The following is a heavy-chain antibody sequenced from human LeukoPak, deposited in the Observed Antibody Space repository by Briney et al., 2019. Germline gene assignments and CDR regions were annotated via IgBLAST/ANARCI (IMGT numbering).Heavy chain of an antibody. Sequence: SVKVSCKASGASFSSYAISWVRQAPGQGLEWMGRIIPIFGTPNYAQRFQGRVTITADIVSSTAYVEVNNLTSEDTAVYFCAKQGALRQDYYMDVWGNGTTVTVSS. CDR2: IIPIFGTP. J-gene: IGHJ6*03. V-gene: IGHV1-69*06. CDR3: AKQGALRQDYYMDV. CDR1: GASFSSYA.